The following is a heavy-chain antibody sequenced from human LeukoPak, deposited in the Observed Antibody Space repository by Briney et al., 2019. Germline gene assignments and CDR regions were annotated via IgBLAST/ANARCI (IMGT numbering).Heavy chain of an antibody. CDR1: GYSFTTYW. CDR3: ASVYSSTSWDY. V-gene: IGHV5-51*01. CDR2: IFPADSDT. D-gene: IGHD6-13*01. J-gene: IGHJ4*02. Sequence: GESLEISCRASGYSFTTYWIGWVRQMPGKGLEWMGVIFPADSDTRYSPSFQGQVTISADKSISTAYLQWSSLKASDTAMYYCASVYSSTSWDYWGQGTLVTVSS.